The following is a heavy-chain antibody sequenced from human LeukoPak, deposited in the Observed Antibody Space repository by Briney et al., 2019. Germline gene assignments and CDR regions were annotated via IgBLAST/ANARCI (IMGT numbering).Heavy chain of an antibody. CDR2: ISYDGSSK. Sequence: GGSLRLSCAASGFTFSSDGMHWVRQAPGKGLEWESVISYDGSSKDYADSVKGRFTISRDNTKNTLYLQMNSLRAEDTAVYYCAKRGSCGGDCYSGPPDYWGQGTLVTVSS. D-gene: IGHD2-21*02. V-gene: IGHV3-30*18. J-gene: IGHJ4*02. CDR3: AKRGSCGGDCYSGPPDY. CDR1: GFTFSSDG.